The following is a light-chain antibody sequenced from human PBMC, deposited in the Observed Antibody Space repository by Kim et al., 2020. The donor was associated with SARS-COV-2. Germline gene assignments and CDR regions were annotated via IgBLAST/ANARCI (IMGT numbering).Light chain of an antibody. Sequence: EIVLMQSPATLSLSPGERATLSCRASQTVGSTSLAWYQQKPGQAPRLLVYGVYKRATGIPDRFSGSGSETGFTLTISRLEPEDFALYYCQHYAGSPPMYTFGQGTKLEI. CDR1: QTVGSTS. CDR3: QHYAGSPPMYT. V-gene: IGKV3-20*01. J-gene: IGKJ2*01. CDR2: GVY.